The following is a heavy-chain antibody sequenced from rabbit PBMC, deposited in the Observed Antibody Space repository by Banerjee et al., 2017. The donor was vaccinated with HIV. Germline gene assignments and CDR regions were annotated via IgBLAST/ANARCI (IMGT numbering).Heavy chain of an antibody. D-gene: IGHD4-2*01. V-gene: IGHV1S40*01. Sequence: SLEESGGGLVQPEGSLTLTCTASGFTITTSYYMCWVRQAPGKGLEWVACLYGGVIGGTSYASWAEGRFTISNTSSTTVTLHMTSLTAADTATYFCAREHYYAGTGGWGYAWLTWGPGTLVTVS. J-gene: IGHJ6*01. CDR3: AREHYYAGTGGWGYAWLT. CDR2: LYGGVIGGT. CDR1: GFTITTSYY.